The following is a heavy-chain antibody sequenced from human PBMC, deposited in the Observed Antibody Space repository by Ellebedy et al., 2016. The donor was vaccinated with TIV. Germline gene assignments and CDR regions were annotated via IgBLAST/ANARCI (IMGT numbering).Heavy chain of an antibody. J-gene: IGHJ4*02. D-gene: IGHD3-3*01. V-gene: IGHV3-21*06. Sequence: GGSLRLXCAASGFTFSISGMNWVRQAPGKGLEWVATIGSSGREAYYADPLKGRFTISRDNAMNSVYLQLNSLSVEDTAVYYCTRDGSEWSRDYWGQGTLVTVSS. CDR2: IGSSGREA. CDR1: GFTFSISG. CDR3: TRDGSEWSRDY.